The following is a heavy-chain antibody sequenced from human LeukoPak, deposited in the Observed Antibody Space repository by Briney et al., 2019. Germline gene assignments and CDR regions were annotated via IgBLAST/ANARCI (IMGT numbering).Heavy chain of an antibody. V-gene: IGHV3-30*18. CDR2: ISYDGTNK. CDR3: AKDRSSGYYPLY. CDR1: GFTFSSYG. Sequence: PGGSLRLSCAASGFTFSSYGMHWVRQAPGKGLEWVAVISYDGTNKYYADSVKGRFTISRDNSKNTLYLQMNSLRAEDTAVYYCAKDRSSGYYPLYWGQGTLVTVSS. D-gene: IGHD3-22*01. J-gene: IGHJ4*02.